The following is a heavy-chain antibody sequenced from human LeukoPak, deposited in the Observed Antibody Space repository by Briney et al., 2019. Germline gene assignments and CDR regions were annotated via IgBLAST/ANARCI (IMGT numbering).Heavy chain of an antibody. CDR3: ASYGIAAAERGDY. CDR2: IPASGPKT. Sequence: GGSLRLSCAASGFTFSSSAMGWVRRAPQKGLEWVSAIPASGPKTYYTGSVRGRFTISRDNSKNTLYLQMNSLRAEDTAVYYCASYGIAAAERGDYWGQGTLVTVSS. V-gene: IGHV3-23*01. J-gene: IGHJ4*02. CDR1: GFTFSSSA. D-gene: IGHD6-13*01.